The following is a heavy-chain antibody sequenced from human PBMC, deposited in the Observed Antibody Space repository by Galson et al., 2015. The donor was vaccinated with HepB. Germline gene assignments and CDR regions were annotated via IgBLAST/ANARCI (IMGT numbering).Heavy chain of an antibody. D-gene: IGHD6-19*01. CDR2: IYYSGST. CDR3: ARDDSGWYGGGMVDY. V-gene: IGHV4-39*07. Sequence: MSLTCTVSGGSISSSSYYWGWIRQPPGKGLEWIGSIYYSGSTYYNPSLKSRVTISVDTSKNQFSLKLSSVTAADTAVYYCARDDSGWYGGGMVDYWGQGTLVTVSS. CDR1: GGSISSSSYY. J-gene: IGHJ4*02.